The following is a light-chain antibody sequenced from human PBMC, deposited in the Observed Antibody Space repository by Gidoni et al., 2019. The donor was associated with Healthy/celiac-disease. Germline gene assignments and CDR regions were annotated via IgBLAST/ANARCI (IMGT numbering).Light chain of an antibody. Sequence: ELVLTQSPGTLSLPPGERATLSCRASQSVSSSYLAWYQQKPGQAPRLLIYGASSRATGIPDRFSGSGSGTDFTLTISRLEPEDFAVYYCQQYGSSPPWTFGQGTKVEIK. CDR1: QSVSSSY. J-gene: IGKJ1*01. V-gene: IGKV3-20*01. CDR3: QQYGSSPPWT. CDR2: GAS.